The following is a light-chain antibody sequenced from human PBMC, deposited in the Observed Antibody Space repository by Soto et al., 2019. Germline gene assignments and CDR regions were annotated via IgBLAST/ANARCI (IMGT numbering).Light chain of an antibody. CDR3: QQRSNWPPA. Sequence: EIVLTQSPATLSLSPGERATLSCRARQSVSSYLACYQQKPGQAPSLLIYGASNRATGIPARFSGSGSGTDLTLTISSLEPEDFAVYYCQQRSNWPPAFGPGTKVDIK. CDR2: GAS. J-gene: IGKJ3*01. CDR1: QSVSSY. V-gene: IGKV3-11*01.